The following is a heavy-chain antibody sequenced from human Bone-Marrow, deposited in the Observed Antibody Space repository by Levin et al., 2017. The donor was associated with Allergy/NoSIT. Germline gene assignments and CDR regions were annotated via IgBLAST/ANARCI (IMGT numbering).Heavy chain of an antibody. CDR3: ARRATVTTGEIDY. Sequence: SETLSLTCTVSGGPISSSSHYWAWIRQSPGKGLEWIGSISHSGSTYNNPSLKSRLTMSVDTSKSQFSLMLTSVTAADTAIYYCARRATVTTGEIDYWGQGTLVTVSS. V-gene: IGHV4-39*01. J-gene: IGHJ4*02. CDR2: ISHSGST. D-gene: IGHD4-17*01. CDR1: GGPISSSSHY.